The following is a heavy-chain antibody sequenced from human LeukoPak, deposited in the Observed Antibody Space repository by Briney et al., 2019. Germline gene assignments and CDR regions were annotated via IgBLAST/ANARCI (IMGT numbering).Heavy chain of an antibody. CDR2: IYYSGST. CDR3: ARAPSRSGSYYPYFDY. Sequence: SQTLSLTCTVSGGSISSDDYYWSWIRQPPGKGLEWIGYIYYSGSTYYNPSLKSRVTISVDTSKNQFSLKLSSVTAADTAVYYCARAPSRSGSYYPYFDYWGQGTLVTVSS. CDR1: GGSISSDDYY. D-gene: IGHD3-10*01. J-gene: IGHJ4*02. V-gene: IGHV4-30-4*01.